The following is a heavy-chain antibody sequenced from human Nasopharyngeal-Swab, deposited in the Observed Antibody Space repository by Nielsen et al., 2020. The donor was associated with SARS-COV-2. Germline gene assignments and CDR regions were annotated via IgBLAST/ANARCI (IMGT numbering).Heavy chain of an antibody. D-gene: IGHD5-18*01. CDR1: GGSISSSSYY. V-gene: IGHV4-39*01. CDR3: ARLRIPRWSPFEYFDY. Sequence: SETLSLTCTVSGGSISSSSYYWGWIRQPPGKGLEWIGSIYYSGSTYYNPSLKSRVTISVDTSKNQFSLKLSSVTAADTAVYYCARLRIPRWSPFEYFDYWGQGTLVTVSS. J-gene: IGHJ4*02. CDR2: IYYSGST.